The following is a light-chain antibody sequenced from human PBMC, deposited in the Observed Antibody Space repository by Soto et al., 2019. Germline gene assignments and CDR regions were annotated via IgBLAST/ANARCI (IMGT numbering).Light chain of an antibody. V-gene: IGKV1-5*01. CDR1: QSISSW. J-gene: IGKJ2*01. Sequence: DIQMTQSPSTLSASVGDRVTITCRASQSISSWLAWYQQKPGKAPKLLIYDASSLESGVPSRFSGSGSGTEFTLTISSLQPDDFATDYCQQYNSYPWTFGQGTKLEI. CDR3: QQYNSYPWT. CDR2: DAS.